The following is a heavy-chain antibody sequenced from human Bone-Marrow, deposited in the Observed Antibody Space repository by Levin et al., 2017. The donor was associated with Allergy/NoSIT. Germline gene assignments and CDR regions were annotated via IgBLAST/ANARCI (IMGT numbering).Heavy chain of an antibody. D-gene: IGHD6-19*01. V-gene: IGHV3-23*01. J-gene: IGHJ4*02. Sequence: GGSLRLSCAASGFTFSSYAMSWVRQAPGKGLDWVSAISGSGTSTYYADSVKGRFTISRDNSMTTLYLQMNSLRADDTAVYYCAKGAGWVAGAVALIWGQGTLVTVSS. CDR2: ISGSGTST. CDR1: GFTFSSYA. CDR3: AKGAGWVAGAVALI.